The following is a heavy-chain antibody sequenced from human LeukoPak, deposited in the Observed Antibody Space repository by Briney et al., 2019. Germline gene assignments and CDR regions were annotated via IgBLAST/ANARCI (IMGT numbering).Heavy chain of an antibody. V-gene: IGHV3-30*04. CDR2: ISYDGSNK. J-gene: IGHJ4*02. CDR1: GFTFSSYA. D-gene: IGHD3-22*01. Sequence: PGGSLRLSCAASGFTFSSYAMHWVRQAPGKGLEWVAVISYDGSNKYYADSVKGRFTISRDNSKNTLYLQMNSLRAEDTAVYYCARASLYDNSAYYLDYWGQGTLVTVSS. CDR3: ARASLYDNSAYYLDY.